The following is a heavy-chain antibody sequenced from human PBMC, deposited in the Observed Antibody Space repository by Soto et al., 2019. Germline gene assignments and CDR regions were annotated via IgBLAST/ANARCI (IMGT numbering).Heavy chain of an antibody. CDR2: IYYSGST. CDR1: GGSISSSSYY. V-gene: IGHV4-39*01. D-gene: IGHD1-1*01. Sequence: SETLSITCTVSGGSISSSSYYWGWIRQPPGKGLEWIGSIYYSGSTYYNPSLKSRVTISVDTSKNQFSLKLSSVTAADTAVYYCARHRKRYNWNDAFSYYYYGMDVWGQGTTVT. CDR3: ARHRKRYNWNDAFSYYYYGMDV. J-gene: IGHJ6*02.